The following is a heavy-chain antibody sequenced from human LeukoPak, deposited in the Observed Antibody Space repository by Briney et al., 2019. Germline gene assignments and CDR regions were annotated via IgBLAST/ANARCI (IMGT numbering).Heavy chain of an antibody. V-gene: IGHV3-74*01. CDR3: ARVGRGSSGWYKGAFDI. CDR2: INSDGSST. D-gene: IGHD6-19*01. CDR1: GFTFSSYW. J-gene: IGHJ3*02. Sequence: PGGSLRLSCAASGFTFSSYWMHWVRQAPGKGLVWVSRINSDGSSTSYADSVKGRFTISRDNAKNTLHLQMNSLRAEVTAVYYCARVGRGSSGWYKGAFDIWGQGTMVTVSS.